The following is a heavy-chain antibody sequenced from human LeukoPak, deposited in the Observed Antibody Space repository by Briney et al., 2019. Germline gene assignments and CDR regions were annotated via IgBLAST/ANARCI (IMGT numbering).Heavy chain of an antibody. V-gene: IGHV3-30*08. Sequence: PRRSLRLSCSPSAFTFGTYAMDWVRQAPGKGLGWVAVLSYDRSNKYYADSVKGPFTISRDNSKNTLFLQMNSLRTEDPAVYYCARHPIAARLDDYYYYMDVWGKGTTVTVPS. D-gene: IGHD6-6*01. CDR2: LSYDRSNK. CDR1: AFTFGTYA. J-gene: IGHJ6*03. CDR3: ARHPIAARLDDYYYYMDV.